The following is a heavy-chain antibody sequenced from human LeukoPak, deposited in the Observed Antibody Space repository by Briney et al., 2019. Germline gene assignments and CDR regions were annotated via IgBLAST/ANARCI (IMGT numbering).Heavy chain of an antibody. CDR3: ARSGSTAFDY. CDR1: GGSISSYY. V-gene: IGHV4-59*01. D-gene: IGHD1-26*01. CDR2: IYYSGTT. J-gene: IGHJ4*02. Sequence: SETLSLTCTVSGGSISSYYWSWIRQPPGKGLEWIGYIYYSGTTSYNPSLKSRVTISLDTSKNQFSLKLTSVTAADTAVYYCARSGSTAFDYWGQGTLVTVSS.